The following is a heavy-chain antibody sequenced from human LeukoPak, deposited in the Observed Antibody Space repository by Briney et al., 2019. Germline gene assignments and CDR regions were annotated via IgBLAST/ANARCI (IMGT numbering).Heavy chain of an antibody. Sequence: SGPTLVKPTQTLTLTCTFSGFSLSASGVGVGWMRQPPGKALEWLALIYWDDDKRYSPSLNSRLTITKDTSKNQVVLTTTNMDPVDTATYYCAHRLPGYISGWSQGNFDYWGQGTLVTVSS. CDR3: AHRLPGYISGWSQGNFDY. D-gene: IGHD6-19*01. CDR2: IYWDDDK. J-gene: IGHJ4*02. V-gene: IGHV2-5*02. CDR1: GFSLSASGVG.